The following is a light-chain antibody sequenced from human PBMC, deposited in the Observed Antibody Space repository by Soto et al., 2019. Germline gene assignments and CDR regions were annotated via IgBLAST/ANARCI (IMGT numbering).Light chain of an antibody. V-gene: IGLV2-14*01. CDR3: SSYTSGTTLYV. J-gene: IGLJ1*01. CDR1: SSDVGGYNY. CDR2: ASS. Sequence: QSVLTQPASVSGSPGQSITISCTGTSSDVGGYNYVSWYQHHAGKAPRLMIYASSNRPSGVSHRFSGSRSGNTASLTISGLQAEDEAHYYCSSYTSGTTLYVFGTGTKLTVL.